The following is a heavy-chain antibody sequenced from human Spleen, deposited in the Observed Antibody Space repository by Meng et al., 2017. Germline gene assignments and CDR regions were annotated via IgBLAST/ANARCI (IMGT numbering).Heavy chain of an antibody. J-gene: IGHJ6*02. CDR3: AITRWSYYDFWSTYDMDV. CDR2: ISGSGST. CDR1: GFTFSSYA. D-gene: IGHD3-3*01. V-gene: IGHV3-23*01. Sequence: GGSLRLSCAASGFTFSSYAINGVRQAPGKGLEGVATISGSGSTYYADSVKGRFTISRDNSKNTLYLQMNSLRAEDTAVSYCAITRWSYYDFWSTYDMDVWGQGTTVTVSS.